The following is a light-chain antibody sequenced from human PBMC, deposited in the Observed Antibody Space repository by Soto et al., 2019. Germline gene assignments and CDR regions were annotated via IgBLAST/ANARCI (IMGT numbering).Light chain of an antibody. CDR3: CLYAGSYTYV. J-gene: IGLJ1*01. V-gene: IGLV2-11*01. Sequence: QSALTQPRSVSGSPGQSVTISCTGTSSDVGGYNYVSWYQQYPGKAPKLMIYDVSKRPSGVPDRFSGSKSGNTASLTISGLQAEDEADYYCCLYAGSYTYVFGTGTKLTVL. CDR2: DVS. CDR1: SSDVGGYNY.